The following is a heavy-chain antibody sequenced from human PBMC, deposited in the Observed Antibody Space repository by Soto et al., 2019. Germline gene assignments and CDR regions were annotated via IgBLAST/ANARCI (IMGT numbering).Heavy chain of an antibody. V-gene: IGHV3-30-3*01. CDR2: ISYDGSNK. Sequence: GGSLRLSCAASGFTFSSYAMHWVRQAPGKGLEWVAVISYDGSNKYYADSVKGRFTISRDNSKNTLYLQMNSLRAEDTAVYHCAREWILTGYPSPPVFDPWGQGTLVTVSS. CDR3: AREWILTGYPSPPVFDP. J-gene: IGHJ5*02. CDR1: GFTFSSYA. D-gene: IGHD3-9*01.